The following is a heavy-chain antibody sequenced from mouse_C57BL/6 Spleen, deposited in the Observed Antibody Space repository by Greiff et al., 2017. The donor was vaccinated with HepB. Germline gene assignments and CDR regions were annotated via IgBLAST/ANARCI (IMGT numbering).Heavy chain of an antibody. J-gene: IGHJ4*01. V-gene: IGHV3-6*01. Sequence: EVHLVESGPGLVKPSQSLSLTCSVTGYSITSGYYWNWIRQFPGNKLEWMGYISYDGSNNYNPSLKNRISITRDTSKNQFFLKLNSVTTEDTATYYCAREGITTVVSYYYAMDYWGQGTSVTVSS. CDR1: GYSITSGYY. CDR3: AREGITTVVSYYYAMDY. CDR2: ISYDGSN. D-gene: IGHD1-1*01.